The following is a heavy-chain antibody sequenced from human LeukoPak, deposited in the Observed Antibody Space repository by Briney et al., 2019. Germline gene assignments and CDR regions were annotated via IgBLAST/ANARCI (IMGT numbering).Heavy chain of an antibody. CDR2: INHSGST. J-gene: IGHJ4*02. CDR1: GGSFSGYY. V-gene: IGHV4-34*01. D-gene: IGHD6-19*01. Sequence: PSETLTLTCAVYGGSFSGYYWRWIRHPPGKGLEWIGEINHSGSTNNNPSLKSRVTISVDTSKNQFSLKLSSVTAADTAVYYCASARMAVADYWGQGTLVTVSS. CDR3: ASARMAVADY.